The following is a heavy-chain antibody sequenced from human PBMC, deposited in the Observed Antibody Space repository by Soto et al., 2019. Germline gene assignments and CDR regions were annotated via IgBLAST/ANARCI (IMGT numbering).Heavy chain of an antibody. CDR2: ISAYNGNT. CDR1: GYTFTSYG. V-gene: IGHV1-18*04. J-gene: IGHJ4*02. CDR3: ARDTYYYDSSGYYYPY. Sequence: ASVKVSCKASGYTFTSYGISWVRQAPGQGLEWMGWISAYNGNTNYAQKLQGRVTMTTDTSTSTAYMELRSPRSDDTAVYYCARDTYYYDSSGYYYPYWAQGTLVTVSS. D-gene: IGHD3-22*01.